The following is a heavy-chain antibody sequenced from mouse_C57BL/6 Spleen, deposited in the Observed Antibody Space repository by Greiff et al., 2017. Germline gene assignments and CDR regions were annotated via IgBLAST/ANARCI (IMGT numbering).Heavy chain of an antibody. CDR3: ARSGGGSYGFAY. Sequence: QVQLQQPGAELVRPGSSVKLSCKASGYTFTSYWMHWVKQRPIQGLEWIGNIDPSDSDTHYNQKFKDKATLTVDKSSSTAYMQLSSLTSEDSAVYYCARSGGGSYGFAYWGQGTLVTVSA. J-gene: IGHJ3*01. CDR2: IDPSDSDT. D-gene: IGHD1-1*02. CDR1: GYTFTSYW. V-gene: IGHV1-52*01.